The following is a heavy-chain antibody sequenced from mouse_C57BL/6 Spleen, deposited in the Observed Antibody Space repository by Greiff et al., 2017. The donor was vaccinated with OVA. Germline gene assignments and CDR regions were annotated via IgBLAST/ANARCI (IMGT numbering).Heavy chain of an antibody. CDR2: IDPSDSYT. D-gene: IGHD1-1*01. V-gene: IGHV1-69*01. CDR1: GYTFTSYW. J-gene: IGHJ4*01. Sequence: QVQLKQPGAELVMPGASVKLSCKASGYTFTSYWMHWVKQRPGQGLEWIGEIDPSDSYTNYNQKFKGKSTLTVDKSSSTAYMQLSSLTSEDSAVYYCARSADYGSPYAMDYWGQGTSVTVSS. CDR3: ARSADYGSPYAMDY.